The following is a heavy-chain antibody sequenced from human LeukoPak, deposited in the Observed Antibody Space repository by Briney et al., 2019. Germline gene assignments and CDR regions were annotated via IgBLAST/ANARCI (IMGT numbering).Heavy chain of an antibody. J-gene: IGHJ4*02. CDR3: ARAWHNDYDLNY. CDR2: ISSSGGNI. D-gene: IGHD5-12*01. V-gene: IGHV3-11*04. Sequence: GGSLRLSCSGSGFTFSDYFMNWIRQTPGKGLEWISYISSSGGNIKYADSVQGRFTISRDNAKKSLYLQMNSLRAEDTAVYYCARAWHNDYDLNYWGQGTMVTVSS. CDR1: GFTFSDYF.